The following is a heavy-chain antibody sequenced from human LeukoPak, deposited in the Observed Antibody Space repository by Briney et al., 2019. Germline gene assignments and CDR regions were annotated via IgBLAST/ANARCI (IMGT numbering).Heavy chain of an antibody. CDR2: IKQDGSEK. J-gene: IGHJ4*02. CDR3: ARPRHDSWSGYPYYFDY. D-gene: IGHD3-3*01. Sequence: GGSLRLSCAASGFTFSSYWMSWVRQAPGKGLEWVANIKQDGSEKYYVDSVKGRFTISRDNAKNSLYLQMNSLRAEDTAVYYCARPRHDSWSGYPYYFDYWGQGTLVTVSS. CDR1: GFTFSSYW. V-gene: IGHV3-7*01.